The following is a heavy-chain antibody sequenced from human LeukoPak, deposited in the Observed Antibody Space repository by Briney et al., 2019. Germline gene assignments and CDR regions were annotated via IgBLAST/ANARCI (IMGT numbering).Heavy chain of an antibody. CDR2: IWYDGNNK. CDR3: AKDPYVGGGYHFDS. D-gene: IGHD3-22*01. CDR1: GFTFSGYG. J-gene: IGHJ4*02. Sequence: GGSLRLSCAASGFTFSGYGMHWVRQAPDKGLEWVAVIWYDGNNKYYADSVKGRFTISRDNSKNTLYLQMNSLRAEDTAIYYCAKDPYVGGGYHFDSWGQGSLVTVSS. V-gene: IGHV3-33*06.